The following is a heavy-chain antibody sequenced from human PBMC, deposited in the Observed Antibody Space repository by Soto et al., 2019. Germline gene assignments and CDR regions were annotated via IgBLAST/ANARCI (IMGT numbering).Heavy chain of an antibody. CDR3: ARSDYYDSSGYMGYYYYGMDV. J-gene: IGHJ6*02. CDR2: IIPIFGTA. CDR1: GGTFSSYA. D-gene: IGHD3-22*01. Sequence: QVQLVQSGAEVKKPGSSVKVSCKASGGTFSSYAISWVRQAPGQGLEWMGGIIPIFGTANYAQKFQGRVTITADESTSTAYMELSGLRSEDTAVYYCARSDYYDSSGYMGYYYYGMDVWGQGTTVTVSS. V-gene: IGHV1-69*01.